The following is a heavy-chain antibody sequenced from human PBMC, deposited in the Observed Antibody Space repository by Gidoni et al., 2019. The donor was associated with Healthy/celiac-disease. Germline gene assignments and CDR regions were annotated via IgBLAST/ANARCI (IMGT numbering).Heavy chain of an antibody. D-gene: IGHD3-10*01. CDR2: MNPNSGNT. J-gene: IGHJ2*01. V-gene: IGHV1-8*01. CDR3: ARRGYYGSGSYPNWYFDL. CDR1: GYTFTSYD. Sequence: QVQLVQSGAEVKKPGASVKVSCKASGYTFTSYDINWVRQATGHGLEWMGWMNPNSGNTGYAQKLQGRVTMTRNTSISTAYMELSSLRSEDTAVYYCARRGYYGSGSYPNWYFDLWGRGTLVTVSS.